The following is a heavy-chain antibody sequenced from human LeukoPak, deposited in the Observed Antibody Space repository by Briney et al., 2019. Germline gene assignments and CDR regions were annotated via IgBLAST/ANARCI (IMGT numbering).Heavy chain of an antibody. D-gene: IGHD6-19*01. Sequence: PGGSLRLSCAASGFTFSSYAMSWVRQAPGKGLEWVSAISGSGGSTYYADSVKGRFTISRDNSKNTLYLQMNSLRAEDTAVYYCAKVVSVARETGYFDYWGQGTLVTVSS. CDR3: AKVVSVARETGYFDY. J-gene: IGHJ4*02. V-gene: IGHV3-23*01. CDR2: ISGSGGST. CDR1: GFTFSSYA.